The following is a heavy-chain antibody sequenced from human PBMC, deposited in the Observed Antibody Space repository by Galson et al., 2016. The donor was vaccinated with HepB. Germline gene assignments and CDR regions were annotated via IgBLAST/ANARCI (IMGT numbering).Heavy chain of an antibody. CDR1: GGTFTNYA. CDR2: ISPNSGGT. Sequence: SCKVSGGTFTNYAINWVRQAPGQGLEWMGWISPNSGGTNYAQKFQGWVTMTRDTSISTGYMELSRLRSDDTAVYYCARAGFLEWLSDMDVWGQGTTVTV. J-gene: IGHJ6*02. D-gene: IGHD3-3*01. CDR3: ARAGFLEWLSDMDV. V-gene: IGHV1-2*04.